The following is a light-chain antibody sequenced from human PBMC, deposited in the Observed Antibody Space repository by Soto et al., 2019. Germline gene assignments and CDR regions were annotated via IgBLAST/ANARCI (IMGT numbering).Light chain of an antibody. CDR2: EGS. J-gene: IGLJ1*01. Sequence: QSVLTQPASVSGSPGQSITISCTGTSSDVGSYNLVSWYQQHPGKAPKLMIYEGSKRPSGVSNRFSGSKSGNTASLTISGLQAEDEADYYCCSYAGSITFYVFGTGTNVTVL. CDR1: SSDVGSYNL. CDR3: CSYAGSITFYV. V-gene: IGLV2-23*01.